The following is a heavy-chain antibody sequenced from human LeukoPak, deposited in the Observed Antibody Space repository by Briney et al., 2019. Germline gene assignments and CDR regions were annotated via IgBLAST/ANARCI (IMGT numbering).Heavy chain of an antibody. J-gene: IGHJ4*02. V-gene: IGHV1-69*04. D-gene: IGHD1-14*01. CDR1: GGTFSSYA. Sequence: SVKVSCKASGGTFSSYAISWVRQAPGQGLEWMGRIIPIFGIANYAQKFQGRVTITADKSTSTAYMELSSLRSEDTAVYYCARAFAKTGKYYFDYWGQGTLVTVPS. CDR2: IIPIFGIA. CDR3: ARAFAKTGKYYFDY.